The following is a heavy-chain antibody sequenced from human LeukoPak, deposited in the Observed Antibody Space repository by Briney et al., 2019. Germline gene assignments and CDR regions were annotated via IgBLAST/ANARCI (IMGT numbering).Heavy chain of an antibody. CDR1: GGSFSGYY. CDR3: ARAHQLVNWFDP. V-gene: IGHV4-34*01. Sequence: SETLSLTCAVSGGSFSGYYWSWIRQPPGKGLEWIGSIYYSGSTYYNPSFKSRVTISVDTSKNQFSLKLSSVTAADTAFYYCARAHQLVNWFDPWGQGTLVTVSS. CDR2: IYYSGST. D-gene: IGHD6-6*01. J-gene: IGHJ5*02.